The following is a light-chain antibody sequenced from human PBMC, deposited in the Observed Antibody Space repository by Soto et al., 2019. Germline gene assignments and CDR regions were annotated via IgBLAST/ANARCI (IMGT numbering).Light chain of an antibody. J-gene: IGKJ3*01. CDR3: QHLNNYPPFT. CDR1: QDIKTY. Sequence: IRLTRSPSSLSASVGDRVSITCRARQDIKTYLAWDQQKQGQAPKLLISGTFTLQSGVPSRFNGSSSGTDVTLTISRLQPEYFATYYCQHLNNYPPFTFGPETKEDLE. V-gene: IGKV1-9*01. CDR2: GTF.